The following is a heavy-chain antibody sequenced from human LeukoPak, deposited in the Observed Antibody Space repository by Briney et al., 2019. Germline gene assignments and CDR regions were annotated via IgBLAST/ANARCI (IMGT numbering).Heavy chain of an antibody. Sequence: GGSLRLSCAASGFTFSSYAMSWVRQAPGKGLEWVSAVSGSGGSTYYADSVKGRFTISRDNAKNTLYLQMNSLRAEDTAVYYCARALAVAGTGGFDPWGQGTLVTVSS. CDR1: GFTFSSYA. CDR2: VSGSGGST. D-gene: IGHD6-19*01. CDR3: ARALAVAGTGGFDP. V-gene: IGHV3-23*01. J-gene: IGHJ5*02.